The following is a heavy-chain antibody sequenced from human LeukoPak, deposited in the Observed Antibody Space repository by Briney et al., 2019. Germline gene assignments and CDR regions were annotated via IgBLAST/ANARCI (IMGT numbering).Heavy chain of an antibody. J-gene: IGHJ4*02. Sequence: SETLSLTCAVSGASVSTYYWSWIRQPPGKGLEWIGYIYYSGSTNYNPSLKSRVTISVDTSKNQFSLRLSSLTAADTAMYYCARGHNYYDSSGYYFFDSWGQGTLVTVSS. CDR2: IYYSGST. V-gene: IGHV4-59*02. CDR1: GASVSTYY. CDR3: ARGHNYYDSSGYYFFDS. D-gene: IGHD3-22*01.